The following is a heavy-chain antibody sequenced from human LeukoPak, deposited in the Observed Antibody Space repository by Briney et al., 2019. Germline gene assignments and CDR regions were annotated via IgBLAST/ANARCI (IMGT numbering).Heavy chain of an antibody. CDR1: GFTFDDYA. Sequence: GGSLRLSCAASGFTFDDYAMHWVRQAPGKGLEWVSVIYSGGSTYYADSVKGRFTISRDNSKNTLYLQMNSLRAEDTAVYYCARGRTRYIDYWGQGTLVTVSS. J-gene: IGHJ4*02. CDR2: IYSGGST. CDR3: ARGRTRYIDY. V-gene: IGHV3-53*01.